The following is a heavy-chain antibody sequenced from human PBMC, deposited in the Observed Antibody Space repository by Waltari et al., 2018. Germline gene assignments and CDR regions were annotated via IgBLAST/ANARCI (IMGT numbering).Heavy chain of an antibody. CDR1: GFTFSSYS. CDR2: ISVISSYM. Sequence: EVQLVESGGGLVKPGGSLRLSCAASGFTFSSYSMNWVRQAPGKGLEWVSSISVISSYMYYADSVKGRFTISGDNAKNALYLQMNSLRAEDTAVYYCARDLARFLEWLSPDYWGQGTLVTVSS. CDR3: ARDLARFLEWLSPDY. J-gene: IGHJ4*02. D-gene: IGHD3-3*01. V-gene: IGHV3-21*01.